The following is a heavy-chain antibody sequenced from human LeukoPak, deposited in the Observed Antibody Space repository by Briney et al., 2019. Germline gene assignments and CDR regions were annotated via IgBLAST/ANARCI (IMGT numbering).Heavy chain of an antibody. V-gene: IGHV3-66*01. J-gene: IGHJ4*02. D-gene: IGHD1-7*01. CDR3: AKDPETGTNFDY. CDR1: GFTVSSNY. Sequence: GGSLRLSCAASGFTVSSNYMSWVRQAPGKGLEWVSVIYSGGSTYYADSVKGRFTISRDNSKNTLYLQMNSLRAEDTAVYYCAKDPETGTNFDYWGQGTLVTVSS. CDR2: IYSGGST.